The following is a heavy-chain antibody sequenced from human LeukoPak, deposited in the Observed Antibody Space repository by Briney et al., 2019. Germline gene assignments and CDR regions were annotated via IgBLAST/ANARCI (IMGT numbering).Heavy chain of an antibody. CDR3: ARAGVFATTRHFDF. V-gene: IGHV3-7*01. J-gene: IGHJ4*02. CDR2: IHPHGTEK. Sequence: GGSLRLSCVASGFTLGAFWMTWVRQAPGKGLEWVANIHPHGTEKYYVGSVKGRFTVSRDNAKNSLYLQIDSPTTEDTAVYYCARAGVFATTRHFDFWGQGTLVSVSS. D-gene: IGHD3-10*01. CDR1: GFTLGAFW.